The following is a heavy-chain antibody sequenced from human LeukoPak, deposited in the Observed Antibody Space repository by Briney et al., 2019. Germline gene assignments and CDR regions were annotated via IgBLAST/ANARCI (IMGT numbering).Heavy chain of an antibody. Sequence: TSETLSLTCTVSGGSISSSSYYWGWIRQPPGKGLGWIGSIYYSGSTYYNPSLKSRVTISVDTSKNQFSLKLSSVTAADTAVYYCARQLGYCSGGSRYPLDYWGQGTLVTVSS. CDR3: ARQLGYCSGGSRYPLDY. CDR2: IYYSGST. D-gene: IGHD2-15*01. CDR1: GGSISSSSYY. V-gene: IGHV4-39*01. J-gene: IGHJ4*02.